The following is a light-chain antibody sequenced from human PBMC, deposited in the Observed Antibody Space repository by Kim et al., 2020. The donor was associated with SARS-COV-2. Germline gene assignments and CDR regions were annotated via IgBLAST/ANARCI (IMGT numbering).Light chain of an antibody. CDR1: QNINTF. J-gene: IGKJ1*01. V-gene: IGKV1-39*01. CDR2: AAS. CDR3: HQSFVTPWT. Sequence: ASVGDRVTITCRASQNINTFVSWYQQKPGKAPKLLIYAASTLQSGVPSRFSGSGSGTDFTLTISSLQPEDFASYFCHQSFVTPWTFGQGTKVDIK.